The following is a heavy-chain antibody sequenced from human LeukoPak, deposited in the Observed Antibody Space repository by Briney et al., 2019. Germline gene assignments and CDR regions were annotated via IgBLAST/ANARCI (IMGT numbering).Heavy chain of an antibody. CDR3: AKVGASIAARGYFDY. CDR1: GFTFNNAW. J-gene: IGHJ4*02. V-gene: IGHV3-15*01. CDR2: INYKSKGGTA. D-gene: IGHD6-6*01. Sequence: GGSLRLSCAASGFTFNNAWTSWVRQAPGKGLEWVGRINYKSKGGTADYAAPVKGRFTISRDDSKDTLYLQMNSLNTEDTAVYYCAKVGASIAARGYFDYWGQGTLVTVSS.